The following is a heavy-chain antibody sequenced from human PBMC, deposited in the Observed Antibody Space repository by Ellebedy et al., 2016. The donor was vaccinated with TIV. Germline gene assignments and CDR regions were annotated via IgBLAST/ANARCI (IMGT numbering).Heavy chain of an antibody. Sequence: GGSLRLSCATSGFSVSGMHWVRQAPGQGLEWVAFVRSDGTTKYYMDSVKGRFTISRDNAKNSLYLEMRSLRVEDTAMYYCARRGSYGDYAVQVNNWFGVWGQGIPVTVSP. CDR1: GFSVSG. J-gene: IGHJ5*02. V-gene: IGHV3-30*02. CDR2: VRSDGTTK. D-gene: IGHD4-17*01. CDR3: ARRGSYGDYAVQVNNWFGV.